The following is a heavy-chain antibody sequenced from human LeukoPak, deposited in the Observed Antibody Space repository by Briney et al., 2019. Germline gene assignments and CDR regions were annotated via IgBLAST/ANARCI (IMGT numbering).Heavy chain of an antibody. V-gene: IGHV3-23*01. CDR1: GFTFSSYA. CDR2: ISGSGGST. Sequence: GGSLRLSCAASGFTFSSYAMSWVRQAPGKGLEWVSAISGSGGSTYYADSVKGRFTISRDNSKNTPYLQMNSLRAEDTAVYYCAKERGRWGYDTLTGYYIFSGSDYWGQGTLVTVSS. CDR3: AKERGRWGYDTLTGYYIFSGSDY. D-gene: IGHD3-9*01. J-gene: IGHJ4*02.